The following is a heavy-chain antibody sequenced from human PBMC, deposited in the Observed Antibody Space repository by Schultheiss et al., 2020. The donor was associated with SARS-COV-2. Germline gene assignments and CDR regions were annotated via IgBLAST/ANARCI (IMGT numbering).Heavy chain of an antibody. V-gene: IGHV3-23*01. J-gene: IGHJ6*02. CDR2: ISGSGGST. CDR1: GFTFSSYA. D-gene: IGHD2-8*01. Sequence: GGSLRLSCAASGFTFSSYAMSWVRQAPGKGLEWVSAISGSGGSTYYADSVKGRFTISRDNSKNTLYLQMNSLRAEDTAVYYCARAYAIRDYYYYGMDVWGQGTTVTVSS. CDR3: ARAYAIRDYYYYGMDV.